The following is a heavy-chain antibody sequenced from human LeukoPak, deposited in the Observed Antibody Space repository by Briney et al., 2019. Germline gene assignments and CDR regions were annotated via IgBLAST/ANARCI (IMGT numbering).Heavy chain of an antibody. J-gene: IGHJ4*02. D-gene: IGHD4-23*01. Sequence: GGSLRLSCAASGFSFNSYAMNWARQAPGTGLEWVSSISDNGGSTYYAGSVKGRFTISRDNSKNTLYLQMNSLRAEDTAVFYCAAAPRVSTPLLPVDYWGQGTLVTVSS. CDR1: GFSFNSYA. V-gene: IGHV3-23*01. CDR2: ISDNGGST. CDR3: AAAPRVSTPLLPVDY.